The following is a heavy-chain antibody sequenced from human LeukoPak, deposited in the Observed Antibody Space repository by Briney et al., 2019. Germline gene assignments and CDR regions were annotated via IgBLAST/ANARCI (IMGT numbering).Heavy chain of an antibody. CDR3: AREDGGWLFHEGFDY. Sequence: GGSLTLSCAASGFTFSSYAMHWVRQAPGKGLEWVAVISYDGSNKYYADSVKGRFTISRDNSKNTLYLQMNSLRAEDTAVYYCAREDGGWLFHEGFDYWGQGTLVTVSS. D-gene: IGHD5-12*01. CDR1: GFTFSSYA. CDR2: ISYDGSNK. V-gene: IGHV3-30*04. J-gene: IGHJ4*02.